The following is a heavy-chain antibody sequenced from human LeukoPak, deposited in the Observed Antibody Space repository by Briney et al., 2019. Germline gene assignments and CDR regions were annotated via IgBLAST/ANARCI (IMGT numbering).Heavy chain of an antibody. CDR1: GFTFSSYW. Sequence: GGSLRLSCAASGFTFSSYWMSWVRQAPGKGLEWVSAISGSGGSTYYADSVKGRFTISRDNSKNTLYLQMNSLRAEDTAVYYCAKSLAARLRGTDAFDIWGQGTMVTVSS. CDR2: ISGSGGST. CDR3: AKSLAARLRGTDAFDI. V-gene: IGHV3-23*01. J-gene: IGHJ3*02. D-gene: IGHD6-6*01.